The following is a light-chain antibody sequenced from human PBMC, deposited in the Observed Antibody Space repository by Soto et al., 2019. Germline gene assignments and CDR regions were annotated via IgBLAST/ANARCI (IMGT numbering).Light chain of an antibody. J-gene: IGKJ5*01. CDR3: QQYNNWPPFT. Sequence: ELVMTQSPVTLSVSPGERATLSCRASQSVSNNLAWYQQKPGQAPSLLIYGASTRATGIPARFSGSGSGTKFTLTISSLQSEDFAVYYCQQYNNWPPFTFGQGTRLEIK. CDR2: GAS. V-gene: IGKV3-15*01. CDR1: QSVSNN.